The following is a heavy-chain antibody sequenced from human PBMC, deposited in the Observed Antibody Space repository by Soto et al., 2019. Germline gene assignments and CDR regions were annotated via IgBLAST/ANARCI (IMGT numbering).Heavy chain of an antibody. D-gene: IGHD6-19*01. V-gene: IGHV4-59*01. J-gene: IGHJ4*02. CDR2: IYYGGST. CDR3: ARGGEYSSGWYTFDY. CDR1: GGSISSYY. Sequence: SETLSLTCTVSGGSISSYYWSWIRQPPGKGLEWIGYIYYGGSTNYNPSLKSRVTISVDTSKNQFSLKLSSVTAADTAVYYCARGGEYSSGWYTFDYWGQGTLVTVSS.